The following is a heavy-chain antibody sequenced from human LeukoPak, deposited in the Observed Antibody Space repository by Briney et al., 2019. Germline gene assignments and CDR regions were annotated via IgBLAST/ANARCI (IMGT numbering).Heavy chain of an antibody. Sequence: GGSLRLSCAASGFTFSSYGMHWVRQAPGKGLEWVAFIRYDGSNKYYADSVKGRFTISRDNSKNTLYLQMNSLRAEDTALYYCAKDSTGYCSSTSCREHGFDYWGQGTLVTVSS. CDR3: AKDSTGYCSSTSCREHGFDY. D-gene: IGHD2-2*01. CDR1: GFTFSSYG. J-gene: IGHJ4*02. V-gene: IGHV3-30*02. CDR2: IRYDGSNK.